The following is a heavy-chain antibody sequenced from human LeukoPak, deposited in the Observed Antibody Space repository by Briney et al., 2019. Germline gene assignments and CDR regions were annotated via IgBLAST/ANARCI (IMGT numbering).Heavy chain of an antibody. D-gene: IGHD2-15*01. Sequence: GGSLRLSCAASGFTFSSYAMHWVRQAPGKGLEYVSAISSDGDSTYYANSVKGRFTISRDNSKNTLYLQMGSLRAEDMAVYYFARVAARVSLDYWGQGTLVTVSS. CDR2: ISSDGDST. J-gene: IGHJ4*02. CDR1: GFTFSSYA. V-gene: IGHV3-64*01. CDR3: ARVAARVSLDY.